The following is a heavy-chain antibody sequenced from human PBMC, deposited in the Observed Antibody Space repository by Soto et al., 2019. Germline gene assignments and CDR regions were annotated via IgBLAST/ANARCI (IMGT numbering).Heavy chain of an antibody. CDR2: ISGSGCST. J-gene: IGHJ6*02. V-gene: IGHV3-23*01. Sequence: EVQLLESGGGLVQPGGSLRLSCAASGFTFSSYAMSWVRQAPGKGLEWVSAISGSGCSTYYADSVKGRFTISRDNSKNTRYLQMNILRAEDTAVYYCAKGGLMWFGELPDVWGQVTTVTVSS. CDR3: AKGGLMWFGELPDV. CDR1: GFTFSSYA. D-gene: IGHD3-10*01.